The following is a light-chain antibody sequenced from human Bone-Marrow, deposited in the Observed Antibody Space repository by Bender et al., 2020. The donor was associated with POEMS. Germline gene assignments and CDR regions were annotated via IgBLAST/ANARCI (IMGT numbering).Light chain of an antibody. Sequence: QSALTQPPSASGSPGQSVTISCTGTSSDVGAYNFVSWYQQHPGKVPKLMIFEVSERPSGVPDRFSGSKSGNTASLTVSGLQAEDEATYYCSSYTSSKTWVFGGGTKVTVL. CDR2: EVS. CDR1: SSDVGAYNF. V-gene: IGLV2-8*01. CDR3: SSYTSSKTWV. J-gene: IGLJ3*02.